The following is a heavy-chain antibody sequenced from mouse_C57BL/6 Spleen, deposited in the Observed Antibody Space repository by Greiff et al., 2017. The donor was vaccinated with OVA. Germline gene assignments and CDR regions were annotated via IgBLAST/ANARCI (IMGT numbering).Heavy chain of an antibody. CDR3: ARDDYDYAWFAY. D-gene: IGHD2-4*01. CDR2: IYPGDGDT. J-gene: IGHJ3*01. V-gene: IGHV1-80*01. CDR1: GYAFSSYW. Sequence: QVHVKQSGAELVKPGASVKISCKASGYAFSSYWMNWVKQRTGKGLEWIGQIYPGDGDTNYNGKFKGKATMTADKSSSTAYMQLSSLTSEDSAVYFCARDDYDYAWFAYWGQGTLVTVSA.